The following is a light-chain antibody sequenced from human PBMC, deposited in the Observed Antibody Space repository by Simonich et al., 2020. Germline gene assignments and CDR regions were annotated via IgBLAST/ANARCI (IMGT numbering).Light chain of an antibody. J-gene: IGKJ1*01. V-gene: IGKV4-1*01. CDR1: QSVVYSSNNKNY. CDR2: WAT. CDR3: QQYYSTPWT. Sequence: DIVMTQSPDSLAVSLGERATINCKSSQSVVYSSNNKNYLALYQQKPGQPPKLLIYWATTRESGVPDRFSGSGSGTDFTLTISGLQAEDVAVYYCQQYYSTPWTFGQGTKVEIK.